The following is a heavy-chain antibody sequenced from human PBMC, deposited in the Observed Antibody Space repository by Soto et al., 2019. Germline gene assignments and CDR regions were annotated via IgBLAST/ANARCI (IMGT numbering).Heavy chain of an antibody. V-gene: IGHV3-23*01. Sequence: LSLSCAACGFKFSNYAMSWVRQAPGKGLEWVSLISATGGGTYYADSVKGRFTISRDNSHNTLYLQVRSLTAEDTAVYYCAKDRRAGGNSAFYFDFWGQGAQVTVSS. J-gene: IGHJ4*02. CDR2: ISATGGGT. D-gene: IGHD3-16*01. CDR1: GFKFSNYA. CDR3: AKDRRAGGNSAFYFDF.